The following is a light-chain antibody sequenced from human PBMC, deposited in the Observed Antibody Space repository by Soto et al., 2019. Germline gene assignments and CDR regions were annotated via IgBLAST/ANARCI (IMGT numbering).Light chain of an antibody. CDR2: GAS. Sequence: ELVMTQSPVTLSVSPGERATLSCRASQSVSNNLAWYQQKPGQAPSLLIYGASTRATGIPARFSGSGSGTEFTLTIRSLQSEDFAVYYCQQYNNWPPFTFGQGTRLEI. V-gene: IGKV3-15*01. CDR3: QQYNNWPPFT. CDR1: QSVSNN. J-gene: IGKJ5*01.